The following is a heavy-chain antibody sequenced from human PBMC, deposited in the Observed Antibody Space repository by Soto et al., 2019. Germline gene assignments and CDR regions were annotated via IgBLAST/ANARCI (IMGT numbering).Heavy chain of an antibody. V-gene: IGHV4-59*08. CDR1: GGSISSYY. J-gene: IGHJ6*03. Sequence: SETLSLTCTVSGGSISSYYWSWIRQPPGKGLEWIGYIYYSGSTNYNPSLKSRVTISVDTSKNQFSLKLSSVTAADTAVYYCARAPRTTVTTPGPYYYMDVWGKGTTVTVSS. D-gene: IGHD4-17*01. CDR2: IYYSGST. CDR3: ARAPRTTVTTPGPYYYMDV.